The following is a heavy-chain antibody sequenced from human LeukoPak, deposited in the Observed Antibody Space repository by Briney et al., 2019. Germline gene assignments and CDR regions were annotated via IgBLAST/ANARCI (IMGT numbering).Heavy chain of an antibody. CDR3: ARIRGYSGYDLYYYGMDV. V-gene: IGHV3-30-3*01. J-gene: IGHJ6*02. CDR1: GFTFSSYA. D-gene: IGHD5-12*01. CDR2: ISYDGSNK. Sequence: SGGSLRLSCAASGFTFSSYAMHWVRQAPGKGLEWVAVISYDGSNKYYADSVKGRFTISRDNSKNTLYLQMNSLRAEDTAVYYCARIRGYSGYDLYYYGMDVWGQGTTVTVSS.